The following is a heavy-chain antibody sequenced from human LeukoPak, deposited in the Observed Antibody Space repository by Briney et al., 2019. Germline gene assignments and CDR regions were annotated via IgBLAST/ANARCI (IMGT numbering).Heavy chain of an antibody. J-gene: IGHJ4*02. CDR2: ITSGGTI. Sequence: PGGSLRLSCAASGFTFSSYGMSWVRQAPGKGLEWLSHITSGGTIYYADSVKGRFTISRDNAKNSLYLQMDSLRAEDTALYYCARGTLKAAATDFDYWGQGTLVTVSS. CDR3: ARGTLKAAATDFDY. CDR1: GFTFSSYG. D-gene: IGHD6-13*01. V-gene: IGHV3-48*04.